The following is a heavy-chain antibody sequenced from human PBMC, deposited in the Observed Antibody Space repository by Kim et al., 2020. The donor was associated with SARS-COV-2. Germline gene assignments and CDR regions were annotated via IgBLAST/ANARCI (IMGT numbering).Heavy chain of an antibody. D-gene: IGHD3-3*01. V-gene: IGHV3-30*02. J-gene: IGHJ4*02. CDR3: AKDPYDFWRGYYTEHDC. Sequence: VKGRLAISRDNSKKTLYLQMNSLGAEDTAVYYCAKDPYDFWRGYYTEHDCWGQGTLVTVSS.